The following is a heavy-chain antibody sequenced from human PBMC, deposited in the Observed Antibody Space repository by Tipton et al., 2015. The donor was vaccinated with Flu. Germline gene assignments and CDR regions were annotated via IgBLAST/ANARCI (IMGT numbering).Heavy chain of an antibody. D-gene: IGHD3-10*01. V-gene: IGHV1-46*01. CDR1: GYTFSKYN. CDR2: NYPSGGGT. J-gene: IGHJ4*02. Sequence: QLVQSGAEVRKPGASVKVSSKASGYTFSKYNMHWVRQAPGQGLEWMGLNYPSGGGTRYAQKFQGRVTVTRDKSTTTVYMVLRNLAPDDTAVYFCEGDVGSGTYSFADWGQGTLVAISS. CDR3: EGDVGSGTYSFAD.